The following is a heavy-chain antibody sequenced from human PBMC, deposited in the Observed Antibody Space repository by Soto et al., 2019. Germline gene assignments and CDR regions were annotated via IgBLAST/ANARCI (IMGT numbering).Heavy chain of an antibody. CDR1: GFTFSSYA. Sequence: QVQLVESGGGVVQPGRSLRLSCAASGFTFSSYAMHWVRQAPGKGLEWVAVISYDGSNKYYADSVKGRFTISRDNSKNTXXXXXXSLRAEDTAVYYCASLVGATTLYGFDYWGQGTLVTVSS. J-gene: IGHJ4*02. V-gene: IGHV3-30-3*01. D-gene: IGHD1-26*01. CDR3: ASLVGATTLYGFDY. CDR2: ISYDGSNK.